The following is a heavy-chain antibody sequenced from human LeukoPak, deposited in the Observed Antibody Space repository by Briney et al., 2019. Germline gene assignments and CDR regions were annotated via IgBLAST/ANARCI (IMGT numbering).Heavy chain of an antibody. CDR2: IYTSGST. J-gene: IGHJ4*02. Sequence: PSQTLSLTCSVSGGSISSGSYYWSWIRQPAGKGLEWIGRIYTSGSTNYNPSLKSRVTISVDTSKNQFSLKLSSVTAADTAVYYCARGYYYDSSVYVEPPVYWGQRTLVTVSS. V-gene: IGHV4-61*02. CDR3: ARGYYYDSSVYVEPPVY. D-gene: IGHD3-22*01. CDR1: GGSISSGSYY.